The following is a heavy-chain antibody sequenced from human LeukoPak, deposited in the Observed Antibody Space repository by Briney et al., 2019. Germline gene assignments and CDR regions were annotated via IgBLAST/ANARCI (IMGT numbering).Heavy chain of an antibody. CDR1: GYTFTSYY. Sequence: VSVKVSCKAPGYTFTSYYMHWVRQAPGQGLEWMGIINPSGGSTSYAQKFQGRVTMTRDTSTSTVYMELSSLRSGDTAVYYCAIEVPFARDTVTPVNWFDPWGQGTLVTVSS. D-gene: IGHD4-17*01. CDR2: INPSGGST. J-gene: IGHJ5*02. V-gene: IGHV1-46*01. CDR3: AIEVPFARDTVTPVNWFDP.